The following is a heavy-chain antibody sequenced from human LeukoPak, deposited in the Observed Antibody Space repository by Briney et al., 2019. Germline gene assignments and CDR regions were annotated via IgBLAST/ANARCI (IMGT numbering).Heavy chain of an antibody. CDR3: AKSLCQKLIQRTTLDN. Sequence: GRSLRLSCAASGFTFSSYGMHWVRQAPGKGLEWVAVIWYDGSNKYYADSVKGRFTISRDNSKNTLYLQMNSLRAEDTAVYYCAKSLCQKLIQRTTLDNWGQGTLVTVSS. D-gene: IGHD6-13*01. J-gene: IGHJ4*02. CDR2: IWYDGSNK. V-gene: IGHV3-33*06. CDR1: GFTFSSYG.